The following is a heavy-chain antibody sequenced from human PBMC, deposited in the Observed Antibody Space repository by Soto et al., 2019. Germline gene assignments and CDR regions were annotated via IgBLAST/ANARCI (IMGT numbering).Heavy chain of an antibody. CDR2: ISAYNGNT. Sequence: QVQLVQSGAEVKKPGASVKVSCKASGYTFTSYGISWVRQAPGQGLEWMGWISAYNGNTNYAQKLQGRVTMTTDTSTSTAYMELRSLRSDDTAVYYCARCGAVAYYDFWSGYYIDYWGQGTLVTVSS. CDR3: ARCGAVAYYDFWSGYYIDY. CDR1: GYTFTSYG. J-gene: IGHJ4*02. D-gene: IGHD3-3*01. V-gene: IGHV1-18*01.